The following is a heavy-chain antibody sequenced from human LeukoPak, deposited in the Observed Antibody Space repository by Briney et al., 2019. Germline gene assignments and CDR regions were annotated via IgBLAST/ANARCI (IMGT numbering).Heavy chain of an antibody. J-gene: IGHJ4*02. CDR1: GFTFSSYA. V-gene: IGHV3-23*01. CDR3: AKDYYDSSGYYEIPDPFDY. D-gene: IGHD3-22*01. CDR2: ISGSGGST. Sequence: PGGSPRLSCAASGFTFSSYAMSWVRQAPGKGLEWVSAISGSGGSTYYADSVKGRFTISRDNSKNTLYLQMNSLRAEDTAVYYCAKDYYDSSGYYEIPDPFDYWGQGTLVTVSS.